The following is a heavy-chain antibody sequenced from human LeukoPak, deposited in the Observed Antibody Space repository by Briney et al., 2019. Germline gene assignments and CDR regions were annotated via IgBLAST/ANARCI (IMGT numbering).Heavy chain of an antibody. Sequence: PGGSLRLSCAASGFSFSSYFMHWVRQAPGKGLIWVSRINPDGSTIYYADSVKGRFTISRDNVGSSLYLEMNSLSVEDTALYYCTRGLSGTHNAFDLWGQGTLVTVSS. CDR3: TRGLSGTHNAFDL. CDR2: INPDGSTI. J-gene: IGHJ3*01. D-gene: IGHD1-26*01. V-gene: IGHV3-74*01. CDR1: GFSFSSYF.